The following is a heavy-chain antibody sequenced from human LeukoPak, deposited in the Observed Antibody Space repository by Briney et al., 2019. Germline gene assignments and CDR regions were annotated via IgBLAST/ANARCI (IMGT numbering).Heavy chain of an antibody. J-gene: IGHJ4*02. V-gene: IGHV3-23*01. CDR1: GFTFSSYA. CDR3: AKKYYYDSSGYYYITAHFDY. D-gene: IGHD3-22*01. CDR2: ISGSGSST. Sequence: GGSLRLSCAASGFTFSSYAMSWVRQAPGKGLEWVSAISGSGSSTYYADSVKGRFTISRDNSKSTLYLQMNSLRAEDTAVYYCAKKYYYDSSGYYYITAHFDYWGQGTLVTVSS.